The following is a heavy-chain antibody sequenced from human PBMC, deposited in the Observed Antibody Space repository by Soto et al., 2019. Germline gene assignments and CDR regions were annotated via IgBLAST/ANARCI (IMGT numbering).Heavy chain of an antibody. Sequence: GGSLRLSCAASGFAFSTFSMHWVRQAPGKGLEWVSSIGTRGDIYYADSVKGRFTISRDNAKNSLSLQMNSLRTEDTGVYYCAREETAWPLAYGLDVWGQGTTVTVSS. CDR1: GFAFSTFS. V-gene: IGHV3-21*01. CDR2: IGTRGDI. D-gene: IGHD2-21*02. CDR3: AREETAWPLAYGLDV. J-gene: IGHJ6*02.